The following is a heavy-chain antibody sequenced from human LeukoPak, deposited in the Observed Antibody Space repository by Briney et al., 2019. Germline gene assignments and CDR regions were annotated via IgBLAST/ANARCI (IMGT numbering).Heavy chain of an antibody. CDR3: AREGPRITMIVVANAFDI. D-gene: IGHD3-22*01. CDR2: IRQDTSEK. J-gene: IGHJ3*02. V-gene: IGHV3-7*01. CDR1: GFTFTSYW. Sequence: GGSLRLSCAASGFTFTSYWMTWVRQAPGKGLEWVANIRQDTSEKYYVDSVKGRFTISRDNAKNSLYLQMSSLRVEDTAVYYCAREGPRITMIVVANAFDIWGQGTMVTVSS.